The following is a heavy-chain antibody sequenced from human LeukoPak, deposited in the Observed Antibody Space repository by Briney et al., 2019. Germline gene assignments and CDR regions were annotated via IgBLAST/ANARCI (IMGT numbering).Heavy chain of an antibody. CDR2: ISSSGTTI. J-gene: IGHJ3*02. D-gene: IGHD6-19*01. Sequence: GGSLRLSCAASGFTFSSYEMNWVRQAPGKGLEWVSYISSSGTTIYYADSVKGRFTISRDNAKSSLYLQMNSLRAEDTAVYYCARGRATGNSGWYDAFDIWGQGTMVTVSS. CDR3: ARGRATGNSGWYDAFDI. V-gene: IGHV3-48*03. CDR1: GFTFSSYE.